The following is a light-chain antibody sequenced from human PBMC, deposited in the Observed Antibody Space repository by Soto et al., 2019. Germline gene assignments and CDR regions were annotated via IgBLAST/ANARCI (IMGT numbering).Light chain of an antibody. CDR2: DTH. Sequence: QAVVTQEPSVTVSPGGTVTLTCGSSTGTVTRGHYPNWLQQKPGQDPRTLIYDTHKRHSWTPARFSGSLLGGKSALTLSGAQVEDEAEYYCLLSFRGAGLWVFGGGTKLTVL. CDR3: LLSFRGAGLWV. J-gene: IGLJ3*02. V-gene: IGLV7-46*01. CDR1: TGTVTRGHY.